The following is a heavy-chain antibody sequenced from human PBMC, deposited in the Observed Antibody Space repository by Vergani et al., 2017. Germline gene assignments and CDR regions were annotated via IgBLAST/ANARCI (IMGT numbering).Heavy chain of an antibody. J-gene: IGHJ6*03. V-gene: IGHV3-30*18. Sequence: QVQLVESGGGVFQPGRSLRLSCAASGFTFSSYGMHWVCQAPGKGLEWVAVISYDGSNKNYVDSVKGRFTISRDNSKNTLYLQMNSLRTEDTAVYYCAKEPHYCSSTRCSHYYYYYMDVWGKGTTVTVSS. CDR1: GFTFSSYG. CDR3: AKEPHYCSSTRCSHYYYYYMDV. CDR2: ISYDGSNK. D-gene: IGHD2-2*01.